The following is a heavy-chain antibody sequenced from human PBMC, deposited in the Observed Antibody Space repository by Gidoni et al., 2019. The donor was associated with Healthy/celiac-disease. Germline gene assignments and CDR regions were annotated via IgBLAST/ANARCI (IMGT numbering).Heavy chain of an antibody. Sequence: EVQLLESGGGLVQPGGSLRPSCAASGFTFRSYAMSWVRQAPGQGLEWVSAISGSGGSTYYADSVKGRFTISRDNSKNTLYLQMNSLRAEDTAVYYCAKAGVKYSGSYYFDYWGQGTLVTVSS. CDR2: ISGSGGST. CDR1: GFTFRSYA. CDR3: AKAGVKYSGSYYFDY. J-gene: IGHJ4*02. D-gene: IGHD1-26*01. V-gene: IGHV3-23*01.